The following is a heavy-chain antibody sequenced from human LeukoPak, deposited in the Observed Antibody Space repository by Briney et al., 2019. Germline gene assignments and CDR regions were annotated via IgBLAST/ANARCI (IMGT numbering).Heavy chain of an antibody. Sequence: ASVKVSCKASGYTFISYHISWGRQAPGQGLEWMGWISAYNGNTNYAQKIQGTVAMTTDTSTSTAYMELRSLRSDDTAVYYCARRYGSGSYDYWGQGTLVTVSS. CDR1: GYTFISYH. CDR3: ARRYGSGSYDY. D-gene: IGHD3-10*01. V-gene: IGHV1-18*01. CDR2: ISAYNGNT. J-gene: IGHJ4*02.